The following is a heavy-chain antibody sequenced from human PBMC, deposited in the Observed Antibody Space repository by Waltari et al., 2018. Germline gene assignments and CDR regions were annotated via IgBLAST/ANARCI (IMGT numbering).Heavy chain of an antibody. Sequence: QVQLVQSGAEVKKPGSSVKVSCKASGGTFSSYAISWVRQAPGQGLDWMGMCIPVFGTASYGQKFQGRVTIPADKCTSTAYMELSSLRSEDTAVYYCARGVTITPNWFDPWGQGTLVTVSS. D-gene: IGHD4-17*01. CDR2: CIPVFGTA. CDR1: GGTFSSYA. J-gene: IGHJ5*02. CDR3: ARGVTITPNWFDP. V-gene: IGHV1-69*08.